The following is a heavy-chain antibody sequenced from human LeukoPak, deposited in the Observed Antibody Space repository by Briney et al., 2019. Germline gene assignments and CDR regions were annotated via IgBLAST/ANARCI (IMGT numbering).Heavy chain of an antibody. Sequence: TGGSLRLSCAASGFTFSSYAMNWVRQAPGKGLEWVSGISGSGDNTHYADSVKGRFTISRDNSKNTLFLQMNSLRAEDTAVYYCAKVRSGDIAAALNYWGQGTLVPVSS. J-gene: IGHJ4*02. D-gene: IGHD6-13*01. CDR3: AKVRSGDIAAALNY. CDR1: GFTFSSYA. V-gene: IGHV3-23*01. CDR2: ISGSGDNT.